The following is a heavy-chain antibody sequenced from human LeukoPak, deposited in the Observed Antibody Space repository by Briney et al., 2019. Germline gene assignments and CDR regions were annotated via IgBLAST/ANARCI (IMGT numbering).Heavy chain of an antibody. D-gene: IGHD3-9*01. V-gene: IGHV3-21*01. J-gene: IGHJ4*02. Sequence: PGGSLRLSCAASGFTFSSYAMSWVRQAPGKGLEWVSSISSNRRHIYYADSVKGRFTISRDTAKNSLYLQMNSLRPEDTAVYYCARDGRRYDVLTGYSTTSYYFDYWGQGTLVTVSS. CDR1: GFTFSSYA. CDR2: ISSNRRHI. CDR3: ARDGRRYDVLTGYSTTSYYFDY.